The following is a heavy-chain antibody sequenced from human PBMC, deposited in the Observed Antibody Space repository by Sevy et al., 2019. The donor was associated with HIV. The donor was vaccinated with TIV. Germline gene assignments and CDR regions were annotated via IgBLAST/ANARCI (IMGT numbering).Heavy chain of an antibody. Sequence: ASVKVSCKASGGTFDTYSISWLRQAPGQGLEWMGVIVPLFGTRNYAQKFQGRVTITADPSTNTAYMELSSLRSEDSAVFYCARDREITFGGGDAFDIWGEGTIVTVSS. D-gene: IGHD3-16*01. CDR1: GGTFDTYS. V-gene: IGHV1-69*13. J-gene: IGHJ3*02. CDR2: IVPLFGTR. CDR3: ARDREITFGGGDAFDI.